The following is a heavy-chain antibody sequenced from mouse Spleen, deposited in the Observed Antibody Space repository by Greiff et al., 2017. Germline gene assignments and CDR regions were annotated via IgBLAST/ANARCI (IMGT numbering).Heavy chain of an antibody. V-gene: IGHV1-69*01. CDR2: IDPSDSYT. Sequence: QVQLQQPGAVLVMPGASVKLSCKASGYTFTSYWMHWVKQRPGQGLEWIGEIDPSDSYTNYNQKFKGKATLTVDKSSSTAYMQLSSLTSEDSAVYYCASRPHYYGSAWFAYWGQGTLVTVSA. J-gene: IGHJ3*01. CDR3: ASRPHYYGSAWFAY. CDR1: GYTFTSYW. D-gene: IGHD1-1*01.